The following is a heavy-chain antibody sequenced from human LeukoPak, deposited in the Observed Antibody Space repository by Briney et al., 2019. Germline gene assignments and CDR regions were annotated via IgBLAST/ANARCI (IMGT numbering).Heavy chain of an antibody. CDR3: VNLVGYSYGYDRPLDY. CDR2: ISGSAGST. V-gene: IGHV3-23*01. J-gene: IGHJ4*02. CDR1: GFTFSSYA. Sequence: GGSLRLSCAASGFTFSSYAMSWVRQAPGKGLEWVSAISGSAGSTYYADSVKGRFTISRDNSKNTLYLQMNSLRAQDTVVYDCVNLVGYSYGYDRPLDYWGQGTLVTVSS. D-gene: IGHD5-18*01.